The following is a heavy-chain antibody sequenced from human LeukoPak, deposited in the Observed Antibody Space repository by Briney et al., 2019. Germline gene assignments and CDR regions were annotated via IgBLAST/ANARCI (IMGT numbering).Heavy chain of an antibody. CDR3: ASDDGL. CDR2: IYYSGST. D-gene: IGHD4-17*01. J-gene: IGHJ4*02. V-gene: IGHV4-39*01. Sequence: PSETLSLTCTVSVGSISSSIYYGRWTREPPGKGLEWIGSIYYSGSTYYNPSLKSRVTISVDTSKNQFSLKLSSVTAADTAVYYCASDDGLWGQGTLVTVSS. CDR1: VGSISSSIYY.